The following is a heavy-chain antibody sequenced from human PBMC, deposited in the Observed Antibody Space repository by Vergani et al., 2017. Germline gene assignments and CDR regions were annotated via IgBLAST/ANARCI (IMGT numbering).Heavy chain of an antibody. J-gene: IGHJ6*02. CDR3: ARDSGDCSSTSCSEDYYYYGMDV. V-gene: IGHV1-69*12. D-gene: IGHD2-2*01. CDR2: IIPIFGTA. CDR1: GGTFSSYA. Sequence: QVQLVQSGAEVKKPGSSVKVSCKASGGTFSSYAISWVRQAPGQGLEWMGGIIPIFGTANYAQKFQGRVTITADESTSTAYMELSSLRSEDTAVYYCARDSGDCSSTSCSEDYYYYGMDVWGQGTTVTVSS.